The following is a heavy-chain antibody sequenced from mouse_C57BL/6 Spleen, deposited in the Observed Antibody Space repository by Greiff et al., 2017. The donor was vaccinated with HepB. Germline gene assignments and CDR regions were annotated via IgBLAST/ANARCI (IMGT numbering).Heavy chain of an antibody. CDR1: GYTFTDYY. Sequence: VQLQESGAELVRPGASVKLSCKASGYTFTDYYINWVKQRPGQGLEWIARIYPGSGNTYYNEKFKGKATLTAEKSSSTAYMQLSSLTSEDSAVYFCARDYYYGSRRYYFDYWGQGTTLTVSS. CDR2: IYPGSGNT. V-gene: IGHV1-76*01. D-gene: IGHD1-1*01. J-gene: IGHJ2*01. CDR3: ARDYYYGSRRYYFDY.